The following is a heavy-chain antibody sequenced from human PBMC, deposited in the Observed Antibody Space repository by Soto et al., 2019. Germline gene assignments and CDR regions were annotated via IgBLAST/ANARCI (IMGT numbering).Heavy chain of an antibody. D-gene: IGHD3-10*01. J-gene: IGHJ5*02. V-gene: IGHV3-21*01. CDR3: AALMVPDGDNWFDP. CDR2: ISSSRAHS. CDR1: GFTFSSYS. Sequence: EVQLVESGGGLVKPGGSLRLSCAASGFTFSSYSMNWVRQAPGKGLEWVPSISSSRAHSYYADSVKGRFTISRDNAKNSLYLQMNSLRAEDPALYYCAALMVPDGDNWFDPWGQGTLVTVSS.